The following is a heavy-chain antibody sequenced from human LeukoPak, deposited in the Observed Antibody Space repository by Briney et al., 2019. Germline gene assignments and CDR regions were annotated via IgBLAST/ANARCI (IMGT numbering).Heavy chain of an antibody. V-gene: IGHV4-4*07. J-gene: IGHJ4*02. Sequence: SETLSLTCSVSGGSISSYYWSWIRQPAGKGLEWIGRIYTSGSTNYNPSFKSRVTMSLDTSKNQFSLKLSSVTAADTAVDYCARAYDYSHHFDYWGQGTLVTVSS. CDR2: IYTSGST. CDR3: ARAYDYSHHFDY. D-gene: IGHD4-11*01. CDR1: GGSISSYY.